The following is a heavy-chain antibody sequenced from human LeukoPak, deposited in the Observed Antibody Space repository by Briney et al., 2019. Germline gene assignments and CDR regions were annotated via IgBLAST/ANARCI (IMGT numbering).Heavy chain of an antibody. CDR2: IWYDGSNK. J-gene: IGHJ4*02. D-gene: IGHD3-3*01. CDR1: GFTFSSYG. V-gene: IGHV3-33*06. CDR3: AKGGVGYYDFWSDY. Sequence: PGRSLRLSCAASGFTFSSYGMHWVRQAPGKGLEWVAVIWYDGSNKYYADSVKGRFTISRDNSKNTLYQQMNSLRAEDTAVYYCAKGGVGYYDFWSDYWGQGTLVTVSS.